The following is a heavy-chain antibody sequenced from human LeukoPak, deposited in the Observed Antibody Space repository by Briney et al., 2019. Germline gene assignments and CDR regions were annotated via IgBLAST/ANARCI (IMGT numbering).Heavy chain of an antibody. Sequence: GGSLRLSCAASGFTFSSHGMQWVRQATGKGLEWVSAIGTVGDIYYSASVKGRFTISREDARNSLFLQMNSLRAGDTAIYYCARQVCSGGGCNFDYWGQGTLVTVSS. D-gene: IGHD2-15*01. CDR1: GFTFSSHG. CDR3: ARQVCSGGGCNFDY. J-gene: IGHJ4*02. V-gene: IGHV3-13*01. CDR2: IGTVGDI.